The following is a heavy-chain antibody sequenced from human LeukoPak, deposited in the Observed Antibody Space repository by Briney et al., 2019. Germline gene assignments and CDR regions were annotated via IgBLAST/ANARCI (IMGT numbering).Heavy chain of an antibody. CDR1: ESPFISPA. D-gene: IGHD2-21*02. CDR2: FRNDGNNK. J-gene: IGHJ4*02. V-gene: IGHV3-30*02. Sequence: GGSWKSSWQAPESPFISPAMTGFRKPPAKGLGWLHLFRNDGNNKYYADSVKGRFTVSRDNSKNTLYLQMNSLRAEDTAVYYCAKGGSWMVTAIFLFDYWGQGTLVTVSS. CDR3: AKGGSWMVTAIFLFDY.